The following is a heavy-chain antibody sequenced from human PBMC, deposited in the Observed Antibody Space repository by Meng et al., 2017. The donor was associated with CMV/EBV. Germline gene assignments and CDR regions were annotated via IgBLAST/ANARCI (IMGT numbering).Heavy chain of an antibody. CDR2: IYYRGRT. Sequence: SETLSLTCTVSGGSISNSDYYWGWIRQPPGKGLEWIGTIYYRGRTYYSPSLKSLVTISVDTSNNQFSLIASSVTAADTDIYYCARVRSISNWFDPWGQGTMVTVSS. CDR3: ARVRSISNWFDP. CDR1: GGSISNSDYY. V-gene: IGHV4-39*07. D-gene: IGHD3-3*02. J-gene: IGHJ5*02.